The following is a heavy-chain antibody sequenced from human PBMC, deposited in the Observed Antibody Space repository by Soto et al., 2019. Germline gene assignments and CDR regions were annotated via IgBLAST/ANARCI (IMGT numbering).Heavy chain of an antibody. D-gene: IGHD1-1*01. CDR1: GKFFSGPS. CDR3: ARGSGIVALPGELEDVNYDY. V-gene: IGHV4-34*01. J-gene: IGHJ4*02. Sequence: QVQLQQWGAGLVKPSETLSLSCAVYGKFFSGPSWAGFRNPPGRGLGWIGEINESGSTYYNPSLKSRVTISTDTSKNQFSLKLSSVSAADTAAYFCARGSGIVALPGELEDVNYDYWGQGTLVNVSS. CDR2: INESGST.